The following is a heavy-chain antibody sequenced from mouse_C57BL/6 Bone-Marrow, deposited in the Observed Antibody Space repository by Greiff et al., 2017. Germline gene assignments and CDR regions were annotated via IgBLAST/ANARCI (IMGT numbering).Heavy chain of an antibody. CDR1: GFTFTDYY. Sequence: EVKLVESGGGLVQPGGSLSLSCAASGFTFTDYYMSWVRQPPGKALEWLGFIRNKANGYTTEYSASVKGRFTISRDNSQSILYLQMNALRAEDSATYYCARYRGRWYFDVWGTGTTGTVSS. CDR2: IRNKANGYTT. V-gene: IGHV7-3*01. CDR3: ARYRGRWYFDV. J-gene: IGHJ1*03.